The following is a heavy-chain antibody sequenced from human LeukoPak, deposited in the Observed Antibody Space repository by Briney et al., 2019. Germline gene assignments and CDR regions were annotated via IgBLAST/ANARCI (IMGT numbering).Heavy chain of an antibody. Sequence: GESLRLSCAASGFTFRRFRMSWVRQPPGKGLEWVANINQDGSEIYYVDSVKGRFTVSTDNAKNSLYLQMTSLRAEDTAVYYCASSWGSAIDFWGQGTLVTVSS. CDR3: ASSWGSAIDF. D-gene: IGHD3-16*01. J-gene: IGHJ4*02. CDR1: GFTFRRFR. CDR2: INQDGSEI. V-gene: IGHV3-7*01.